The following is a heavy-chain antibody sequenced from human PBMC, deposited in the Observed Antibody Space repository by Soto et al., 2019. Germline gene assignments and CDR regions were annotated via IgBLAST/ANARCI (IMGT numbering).Heavy chain of an antibody. J-gene: IGHJ3*02. D-gene: IGHD3-16*01. Sequence: QVQLVESGGGVVQPGRSLRLSCAASGFTFSSYGMHWVRQAPGKGLEWVAVISYDGSNKYYADSVKGRFTISRDNSKNTLYLQMNSLRAEDTAVYYCAKFDYDYVWGPSDAFEIWGQGTMVTVSS. CDR2: ISYDGSNK. CDR3: AKFDYDYVWGPSDAFEI. CDR1: GFTFSSYG. V-gene: IGHV3-30*18.